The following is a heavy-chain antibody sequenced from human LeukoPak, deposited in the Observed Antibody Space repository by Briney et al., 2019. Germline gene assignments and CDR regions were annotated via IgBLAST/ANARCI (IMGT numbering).Heavy chain of an antibody. CDR2: INPSGGST. J-gene: IGHJ6*03. V-gene: IGHV1-46*01. CDR3: ARGPSITMVRGGQWYYYMDV. Sequence: ASVKLSCKASGYTFTSYYIHWERQAPGQGLEWMGLINPSGGSTNYAQKFQGRVTMTRDTSTSTVYMELSSLSSEDTAVYYCARGPSITMVRGGQWYYYMDVWGKGTTVTISS. D-gene: IGHD3-10*01. CDR1: GYTFTSYY.